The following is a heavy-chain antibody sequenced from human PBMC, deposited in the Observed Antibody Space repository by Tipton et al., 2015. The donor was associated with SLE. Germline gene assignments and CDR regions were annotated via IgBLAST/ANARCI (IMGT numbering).Heavy chain of an antibody. V-gene: IGHV3-48*03. CDR3: AKDSGWKGRHAFDI. Sequence: SLRLSCAASGFTFSSYEMNWVRQAPGKGLEWVSYISSSGSTIYYADSVKGRFTISRDNSKNSLYLQMNSLRTEDTALYYCAKDSGWKGRHAFDIWGQGTMVTVSS. D-gene: IGHD1-1*01. CDR2: ISSSGSTI. J-gene: IGHJ3*02. CDR1: GFTFSSYE.